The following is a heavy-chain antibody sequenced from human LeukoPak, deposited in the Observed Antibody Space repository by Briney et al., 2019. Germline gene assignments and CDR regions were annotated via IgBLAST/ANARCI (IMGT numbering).Heavy chain of an antibody. CDR1: GGTFSSYA. V-gene: IGHV1-69*04. CDR3: AREAGRIVVGRAFDI. D-gene: IGHD2-15*01. J-gene: IGHJ3*02. CDR2: IIPILGIA. Sequence: SVKVSCKASGGTFSSYAISWVRQAPGQGLEWMGRIIPILGIANYAQKFQGRVTITADKSTSTAYMELSSLRSEDTAVYYCAREAGRIVVGRAFDIWGQGTMVTVSS.